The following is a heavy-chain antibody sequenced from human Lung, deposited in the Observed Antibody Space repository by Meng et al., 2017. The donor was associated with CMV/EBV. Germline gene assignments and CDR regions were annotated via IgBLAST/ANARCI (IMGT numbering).Heavy chain of an antibody. Sequence: SGPTLVKPTQTLTLACTFSGFSLSDSGEGVGWIRQPPGKALEWLALIFWNDDKRYSPFLKTRLTITKDTSRNQVVLTMTNMDPVDTAIYYCARLRFLELSEYWGQRTLVTVSS. D-gene: IGHD3-3*01. CDR3: ARLRFLELSEY. V-gene: IGHV2-5*01. J-gene: IGHJ4*02. CDR2: IFWNDDK. CDR1: GFSLSDSGEG.